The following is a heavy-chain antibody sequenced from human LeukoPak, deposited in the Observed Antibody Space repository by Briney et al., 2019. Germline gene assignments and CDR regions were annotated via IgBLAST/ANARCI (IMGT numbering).Heavy chain of an antibody. Sequence: ASVKVSSKASGYTFTGYYMHWVRQAPGQGLEWMGWINPNSGGTNYAQKFQGRVTMTRDTSISTAYMELSRLRSDDTAVYYCARIGPDFWSGYYPHDAFDIWGQGTMVTVSS. J-gene: IGHJ3*02. CDR1: GYTFTGYY. V-gene: IGHV1-2*02. CDR3: ARIGPDFWSGYYPHDAFDI. D-gene: IGHD3-3*01. CDR2: INPNSGGT.